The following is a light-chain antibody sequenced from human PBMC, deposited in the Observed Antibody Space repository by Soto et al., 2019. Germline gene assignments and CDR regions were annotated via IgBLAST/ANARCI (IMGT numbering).Light chain of an antibody. V-gene: IGLV2-14*01. CDR2: DVS. CDR1: SSDVGNNY. J-gene: IGLJ2*01. CDR3: SSYTRSSPYVV. Sequence: QSALTQPASVSGSPGQSITISCTGTSSDVGNNYVSWYQQHPGKAPKLMIYDVSNRPSGVSNRFSGSKSGNTASLTISGLQAEDEADYYCSSYTRSSPYVVFGGGTKVTVL.